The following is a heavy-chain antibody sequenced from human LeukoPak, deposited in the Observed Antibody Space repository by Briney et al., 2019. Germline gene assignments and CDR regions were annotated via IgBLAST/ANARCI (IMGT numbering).Heavy chain of an antibody. CDR2: INHSGST. D-gene: IGHD3-22*01. J-gene: IGHJ4*02. CDR1: GGSFSGYY. CDR3: ARGRLDYYDSSGYFF. V-gene: IGHV4-34*01. Sequence: ASETLSLTCAVYGGSFSGYYWSWIRQPPGKGLEWIGEINHSGSTNYNPSLKSRVTISVDTSKNQFSLKLSSVTAADTAVYYCARGRLDYYDSSGYFFWGQGTLVTVSS.